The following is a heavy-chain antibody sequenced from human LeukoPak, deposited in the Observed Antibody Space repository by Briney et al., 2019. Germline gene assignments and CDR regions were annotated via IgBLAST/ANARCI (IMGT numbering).Heavy chain of an antibody. D-gene: IGHD6-6*01. CDR3: AKDGTSSFYYYYYMDV. V-gene: IGHV3-23*01. CDR2: ISVGGTST. J-gene: IGHJ6*03. CDR1: GFTFRTYA. Sequence: GGSLRLSCGASGFTFRTYAMSWVRKAPGKGLEWVSTISVGGTSTFYADSVKGRFTISRDNSKNMVYLQMNSLRADDTAVYYCAKDGTSSFYYYYYMDVWGKGTTVTVSS.